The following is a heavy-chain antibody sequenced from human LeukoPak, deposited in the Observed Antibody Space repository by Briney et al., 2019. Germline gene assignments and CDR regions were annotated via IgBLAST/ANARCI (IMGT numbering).Heavy chain of an antibody. Sequence: PGGSLRLSCAASGFSFRNAWMSWVRHAPGKGLEWVGRIKSKTDGGTTDYAAPVKGRFTISRDDSKNTLYLQMNSLKTEDTAVYYCTTVWNCGGDCSDAFDIWGQGTMVTVSS. CDR2: IKSKTDGGTT. CDR1: GFSFRNAW. CDR3: TTVWNCGGDCSDAFDI. D-gene: IGHD2-21*02. J-gene: IGHJ3*02. V-gene: IGHV3-15*01.